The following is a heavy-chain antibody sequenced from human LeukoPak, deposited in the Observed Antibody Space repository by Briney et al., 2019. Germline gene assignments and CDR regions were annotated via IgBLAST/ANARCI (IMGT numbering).Heavy chain of an antibody. V-gene: IGHV1-46*01. CDR3: ARDREYYDNPQNWFDP. CDR1: GYTFSSYH. J-gene: IGHJ5*02. D-gene: IGHD3-22*01. Sequence: GASVKVSCKASGYTFSSYHIHWVRQAPGQGLEWMGRINPSFNPGVDVTSYAQKFQGRITMTRDISTNTVYMELSSLTSEDTAVYYCARDREYYDNPQNWFDPWGQGTLVTVSS. CDR2: INPSFNPGVDVT.